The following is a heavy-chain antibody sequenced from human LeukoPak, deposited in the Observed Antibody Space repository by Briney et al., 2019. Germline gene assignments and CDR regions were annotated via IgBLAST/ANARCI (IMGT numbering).Heavy chain of an antibody. CDR1: GGTFSSYG. D-gene: IGHD3-22*01. CDR2: IIPIFGTA. V-gene: IGHV1-69*05. J-gene: IGHJ4*02. CDR3: ARDDSSGKHDY. Sequence: SVKVSCKASGGTFSSYGISWVRQAPGQGLEWMGGIIPIFGTANYAQKFQGRVTITTEESTSTAYMELSSLRSEDTAVYYCARDDSSGKHDYWGQGTLVSVSS.